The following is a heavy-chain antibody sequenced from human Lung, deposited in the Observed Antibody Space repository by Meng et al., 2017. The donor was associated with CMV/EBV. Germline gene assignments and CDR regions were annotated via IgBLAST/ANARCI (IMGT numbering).Heavy chain of an antibody. D-gene: IGHD2-2*02. J-gene: IGHJ4*02. CDR2: IRYDGSNK. V-gene: IGHV3-30*02. CDR1: GFTFSSYG. CDR3: ASRYCSSTSCYNYFDY. Sequence: GGSLRLXCAASGFTFSSYGMHWVRQAPGKGLEWVAFIRYDGSNKYYADSVKGRFTISRDNSKNTLYLQMNSLRAEDTAVYYCASRYCSSTSCYNYFDYWGQGXPVTVSS.